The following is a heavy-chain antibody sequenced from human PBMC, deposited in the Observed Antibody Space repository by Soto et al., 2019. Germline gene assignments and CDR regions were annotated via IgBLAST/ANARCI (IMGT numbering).Heavy chain of an antibody. CDR3: ARDLGGLYDYVWGSYRYPGYFDY. J-gene: IGHJ4*02. D-gene: IGHD3-16*02. CDR2: INAGNGNT. V-gene: IGHV1-3*01. Sequence: ASVKVSCKASGYTFTSYAMHWVRQAPGQRLEWMGWINAGNGNTKYSQKFQGRVTITRDTSASAAYMELSSLRSEDTAVYYCARDLGGLYDYVWGSYRYPGYFDYWGQGTLVTVSS. CDR1: GYTFTSYA.